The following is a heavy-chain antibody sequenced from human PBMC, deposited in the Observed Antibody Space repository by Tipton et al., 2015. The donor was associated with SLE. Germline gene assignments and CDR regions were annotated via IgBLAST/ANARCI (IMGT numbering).Heavy chain of an antibody. CDR1: DGSSSGYY. CDR2: INHSGST. D-gene: IGHD1-26*01. CDR3: AREGGGPDY. V-gene: IGHV4-34*01. Sequence: LRLSCSVYDGSSSGYYWTWIRQPPGKGLEWIGEINHSGSTNYNPSLKSRVTISIDTSKNQFSLKLRSVTAADTAIYYCAREGGGPDYWGQGTLVTVSS. J-gene: IGHJ4*02.